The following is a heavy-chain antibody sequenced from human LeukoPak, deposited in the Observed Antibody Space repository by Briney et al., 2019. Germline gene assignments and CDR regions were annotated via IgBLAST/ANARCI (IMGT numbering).Heavy chain of an antibody. J-gene: IGHJ4*02. Sequence: ASVKVSCKASGYTFTDYHIHWVRHAPGQGPEWMGWIHPNIGGRNYAQKLEGRVTMSRDTSISTVYMELSSLRSDDTAMYYCARLTGGSETNWGQGTLVTVSA. CDR3: ARLTGGSETN. V-gene: IGHV1-2*02. D-gene: IGHD1-14*01. CDR2: IHPNIGGR. CDR1: GYTFTDYH.